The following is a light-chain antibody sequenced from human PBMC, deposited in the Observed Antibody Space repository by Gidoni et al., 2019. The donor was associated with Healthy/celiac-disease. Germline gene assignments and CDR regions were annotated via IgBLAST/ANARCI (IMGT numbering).Light chain of an antibody. J-gene: IGKJ1*01. V-gene: IGKV3-20*01. Sequence: EIVLTQSPGTLSLSPGERATLSCRASQSVSRSYLAWYQQKPGQAPRLLIYGASSRATGIPDRFSCSGSGTDFTLTIIRLEPEDFAVYYCQQYGSSLPWTFGQXTQVEIK. CDR2: GAS. CDR1: QSVSRSY. CDR3: QQYGSSLPWT.